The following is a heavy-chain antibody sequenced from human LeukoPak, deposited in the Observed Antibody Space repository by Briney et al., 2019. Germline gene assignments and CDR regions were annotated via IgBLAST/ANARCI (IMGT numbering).Heavy chain of an antibody. V-gene: IGHV3-30*02. CDR1: GFIFSNXX. CDR2: IRYDGSNK. D-gene: IGHD1-26*01. Sequence: ASGFIFSNXXXXXVRQXPGKXXXWVAFIRYDGSNKDYADSVKGRFTISRDNTKNTLYLQVNTLRLEDTAVYYCAKGWDYYVDYWGQGTLVTVSS. J-gene: IGHJ4*02. CDR3: AKGWDYYVDY.